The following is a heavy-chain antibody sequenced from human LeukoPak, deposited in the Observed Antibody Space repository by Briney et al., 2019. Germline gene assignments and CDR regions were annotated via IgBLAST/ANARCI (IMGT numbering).Heavy chain of an antibody. CDR3: SSGWPNGDY. J-gene: IGHJ4*02. V-gene: IGHV3-30-3*01. CDR1: GFTFSSYA. Sequence: GRSLRLSCAASGFTFSSYAMHWVRQAPGKGLEWVAVISYDGSNKYYADSVKGRFTISRDNSKNTLYLQMNSLRAEDTAVYYCSSGWPNGDYWGQGTLVTVSS. D-gene: IGHD6-19*01. CDR2: ISYDGSNK.